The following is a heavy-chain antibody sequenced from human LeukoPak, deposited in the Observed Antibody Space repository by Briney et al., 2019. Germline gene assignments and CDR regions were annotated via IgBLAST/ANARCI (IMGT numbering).Heavy chain of an antibody. V-gene: IGHV3-66*01. CDR2: IYSGGST. Sequence: SGGSLRLSCAASGFTVSSNYMSWVRQAPGKGLQWVSVIYSGGSTYYADSVKGRFTISRDNSKNTLFLQMNSLRAEDTAVYYCARGGSRYFHNWGQGTLVTVST. CDR1: GFTVSSNY. D-gene: IGHD3-10*01. J-gene: IGHJ4*02. CDR3: ARGGSRYFHN.